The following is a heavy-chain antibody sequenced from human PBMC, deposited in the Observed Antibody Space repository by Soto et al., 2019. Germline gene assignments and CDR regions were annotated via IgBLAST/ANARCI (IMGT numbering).Heavy chain of an antibody. CDR1: GYTFTTYG. V-gene: IGHV1-18*04. J-gene: IGHJ4*02. CDR2: ISAYDGST. D-gene: IGHD6-6*01. CDR3: ARDPASAYSSSSFDY. Sequence: QIQLVQSGAEVKKPGASVRVSCKASGYTFTTYGITWVRQAPGQGLEWMGWISAYDGSTNYAQKLQGRVSMTTDSSTSTAYMDLRSLRSDDTAVYYCARDPASAYSSSSFDYWGQATLVTVSS.